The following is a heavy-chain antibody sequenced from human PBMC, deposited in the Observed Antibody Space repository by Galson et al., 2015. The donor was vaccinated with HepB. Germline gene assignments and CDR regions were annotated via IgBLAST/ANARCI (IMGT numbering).Heavy chain of an antibody. CDR1: GYTFTSYG. CDR2: ISAYNGNT. V-gene: IGHV1-18*01. Sequence: SVKVSCKASGYTFTSYGISWVRQAPGQGLEWMGWISAYNGNTNYAQKLQGRVTMTTDTSTSTAYMELRSLRSDDTAVYYCARDPGFQDFWSGYGDYWGQGTLVTVSS. D-gene: IGHD3-3*01. CDR3: ARDPGFQDFWSGYGDY. J-gene: IGHJ4*02.